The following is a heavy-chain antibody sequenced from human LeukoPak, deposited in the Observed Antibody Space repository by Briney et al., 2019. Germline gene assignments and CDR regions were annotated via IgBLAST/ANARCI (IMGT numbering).Heavy chain of an antibody. Sequence: PSQTLSLTCTVSGGSIGSGGYYWSWIRQHPGKGLEWIGYIYYSGSTYYNPSLKSRVTISVDTSKNQFSLKLSSVTAADTAVYYCAREGRFDDFWSGYIDYWGQGTLVTVSS. D-gene: IGHD3-3*01. V-gene: IGHV4-31*03. J-gene: IGHJ4*02. CDR2: IYYSGST. CDR1: GGSIGSGGYY. CDR3: AREGRFDDFWSGYIDY.